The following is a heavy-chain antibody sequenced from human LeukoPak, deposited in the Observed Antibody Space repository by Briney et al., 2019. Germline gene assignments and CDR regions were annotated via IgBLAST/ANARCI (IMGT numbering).Heavy chain of an antibody. Sequence: SETLSLTCAVYGGSFSGYYWSWIRQPPGKGLEWNGESNHSGSTNYNPSLKSRVTITVDTSKNQFSLKLSSVTAADTAVYYCASQAYCSGGSCSSDRNHYYYGMDVWGQGTTVTVSS. J-gene: IGHJ6*02. V-gene: IGHV4-34*01. CDR3: ASQAYCSGGSCSSDRNHYYYGMDV. CDR2: SNHSGST. CDR1: GGSFSGYY. D-gene: IGHD2-15*01.